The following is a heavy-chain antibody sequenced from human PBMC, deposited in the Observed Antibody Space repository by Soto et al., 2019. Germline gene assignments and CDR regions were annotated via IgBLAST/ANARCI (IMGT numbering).Heavy chain of an antibody. CDR1: GYSFTSYW. CDR3: ARGGASGDYYYYYGMDV. Sequence: PGESLKISGKGSGYSFTSYWISWVRQMPGKGLEWMGRIDPSDSYTNYSPSFQGYVTISADKSISTAYLQWSSLKASDTAMYYCARGGASGDYYYYYGMDVWGQGTTVTVSS. D-gene: IGHD1-26*01. V-gene: IGHV5-10-1*01. J-gene: IGHJ6*02. CDR2: IDPSDSYT.